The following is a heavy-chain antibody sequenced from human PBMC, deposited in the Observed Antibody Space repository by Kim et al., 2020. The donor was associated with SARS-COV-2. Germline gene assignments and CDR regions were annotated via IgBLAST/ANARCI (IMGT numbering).Heavy chain of an antibody. CDR3: ARGTGYSATWPPKNNWFDP. Sequence: SETLSLTCAVYGGSFSGYYWSWIRQSPGKGLEWIGEINHSGSTNYNPSLNSRVTISVDTSKKHFSLKLSSVTAADTAVYYCARGTGYSATWPPKNNWFDP. D-gene: IGHD6-13*01. J-gene: IGHJ5*02. CDR2: INHSGST. CDR1: GGSFSGYY. V-gene: IGHV4-34*01.